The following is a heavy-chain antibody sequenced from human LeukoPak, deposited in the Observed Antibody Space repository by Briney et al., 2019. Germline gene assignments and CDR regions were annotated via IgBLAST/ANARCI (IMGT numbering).Heavy chain of an antibody. J-gene: IGHJ6*02. CDR1: GGTFSSYA. V-gene: IGHV1-69*13. Sequence: SVTVSCKASGGTFSSYAISWVRQAPGQGLEWMGGIIPIFGTANYAQKFQGRVTITAGESTSTAYMELSSLRSEDTAVYYCARVRRYFYYGMDVWGQGTTVTVSS. CDR2: IIPIFGTA. CDR3: ARVRRYFYYGMDV.